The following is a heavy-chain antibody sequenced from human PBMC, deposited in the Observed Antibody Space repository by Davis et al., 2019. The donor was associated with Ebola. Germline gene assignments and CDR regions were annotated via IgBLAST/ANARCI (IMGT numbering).Heavy chain of an antibody. J-gene: IGHJ4*02. CDR2: TYSSGST. CDR1: GGSISSYY. Sequence: MPGGSLRLSCTVSGGSISSYYWSWIRQPPGKGLEWLGYTYSSGSTNSNPSLKSRVTMSVDTSKNQSSLKVRSVTAADTALYYCAGAGYSSGWNFDYWGQGILVTVSS. V-gene: IGHV4-59*01. D-gene: IGHD6-19*01. CDR3: AGAGYSSGWNFDY.